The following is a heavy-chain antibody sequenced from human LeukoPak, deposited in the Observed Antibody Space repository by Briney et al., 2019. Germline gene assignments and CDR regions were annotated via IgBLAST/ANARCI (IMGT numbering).Heavy chain of an antibody. CDR2: INHSGST. CDR3: AREDSSSGFDY. D-gene: IGHD3-22*01. J-gene: IGHJ4*02. V-gene: IGHV4-34*01. Sequence: SETLSLTCAVYGGPFSGYYCSWIRQPPGKGLEWIGEINHSGSTNYNPSLKSRVTISVDTSKNQFSLKLSSVTAADTAVYYCAREDSSSGFDYWGQGTLVTVSS. CDR1: GGPFSGYY.